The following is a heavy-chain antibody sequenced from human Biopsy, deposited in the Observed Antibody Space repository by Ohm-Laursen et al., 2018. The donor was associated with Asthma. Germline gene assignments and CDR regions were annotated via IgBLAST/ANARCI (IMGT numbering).Heavy chain of an antibody. CDR2: VNTGNGDT. CDR3: ARTYYDFLTGQVKDVFGV. V-gene: IGHV1-3*04. D-gene: IGHD3-9*01. Sequence: SVKVSCKASGYNFISFAIHWVRQAPGQRLEWMGWVNTGNGDTRYSQKFQGRVTITRDTSASTAYMELRSLRSGDTATYYCARTYYDFLTGQVKDVFGVWGQGTMVTVSS. CDR1: GYNFISFA. J-gene: IGHJ3*01.